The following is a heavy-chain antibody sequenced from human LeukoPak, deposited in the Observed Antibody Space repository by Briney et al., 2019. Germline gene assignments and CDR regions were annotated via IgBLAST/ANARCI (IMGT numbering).Heavy chain of an antibody. Sequence: GGSLRLSCAASGFTFDDYGMSWVRQAPGKGLECVSGINWNGASTGYADSVKGRFTISRDNAKNSLYLQMNSLRAEDTALYYCARDDYSNPLWDYWGQGTLVTVSS. D-gene: IGHD4-11*01. CDR3: ARDDYSNPLWDY. CDR1: GFTFDDYG. CDR2: INWNGAST. V-gene: IGHV3-20*04. J-gene: IGHJ4*02.